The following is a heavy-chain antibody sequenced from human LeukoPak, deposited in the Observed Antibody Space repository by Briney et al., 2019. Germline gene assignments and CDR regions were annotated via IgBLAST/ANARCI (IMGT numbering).Heavy chain of an antibody. CDR2: IKQDASQE. CDR1: GFTFSSYW. CDR3: ARGVVYPAWSGPHWSDY. V-gene: IGHV3-7*01. D-gene: IGHD3-3*01. J-gene: IGHJ4*02. Sequence: GGSLRLSCAASGFTFSSYWMSWVRQAPGKGPEWVAHIKQDASQEYHVDSVKGRFTISRDNAKNSLYLQMKSLRAEDTAVYYCARGVVYPAWSGPHWSDYWGQGALVTVSS.